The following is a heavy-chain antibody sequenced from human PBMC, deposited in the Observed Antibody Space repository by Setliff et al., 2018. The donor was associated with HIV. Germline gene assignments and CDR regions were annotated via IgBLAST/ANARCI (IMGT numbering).Heavy chain of an antibody. D-gene: IGHD3-10*01. J-gene: IGHJ4*03. CDR3: ARGGEGEFLWFGNFSYYIDY. CDR2: TSHSGSV. CDR1: GGSISSPNW. Sequence: PSETLSLTCAVSGGSISSPNWWNWVRQPPGKGLEWIGETSHSGSVNYNPSLKSRAAISLDRSMNQFSLNLKSVTAADTAMYYCARGGEGEFLWFGNFSYYIDYWGQGTMVTVSS. V-gene: IGHV4-4*02.